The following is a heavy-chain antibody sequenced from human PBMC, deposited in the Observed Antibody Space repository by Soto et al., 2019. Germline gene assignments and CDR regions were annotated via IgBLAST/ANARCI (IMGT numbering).Heavy chain of an antibody. CDR1: GGSISSGGYS. CDR2: VYHSGST. CDR3: AAGGGLPRYY. J-gene: IGHJ4*02. V-gene: IGHV4-30-2*01. Sequence: QLQLQESGSGLVKPSQTLSLTCAVSGGSISSGGYSWSWIRQPPGKGLEWIGYVYHSGSTNYNPSSKSRVTIAVDRSKNQFSLKMSSVTAADTAVYYCAAGGGLPRYYWGQGTLVTVSS. D-gene: IGHD5-12*01.